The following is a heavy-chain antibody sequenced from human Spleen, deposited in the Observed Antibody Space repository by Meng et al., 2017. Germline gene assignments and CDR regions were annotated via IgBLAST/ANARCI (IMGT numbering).Heavy chain of an antibody. Sequence: GAELLRPSATLSLTCGIYGGSFSDYYWSWIRQSPGKGLEYIGEINHSGNTNYNPSLKSRVTISLDTSKNQFSPRLSSVTAADTAVYYCARGGPIDYWGQGTLVTVSS. CDR2: INHSGNT. CDR1: GGSFSDYY. V-gene: IGHV4-34*01. CDR3: ARGGPIDY. J-gene: IGHJ4*02.